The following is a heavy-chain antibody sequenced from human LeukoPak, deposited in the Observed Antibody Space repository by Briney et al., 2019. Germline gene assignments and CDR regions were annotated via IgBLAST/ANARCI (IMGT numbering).Heavy chain of an antibody. CDR1: GGSFSGYY. CDR3: ARSRFDTLYATYYFDY. Sequence: PSETLSLTCAVHGGSFSGYYWCWIRQPPGKGREWIGEINHSGSTDYNPSLKSRVTISVDTFKNQFSLQLSSVTVADTAVYYCARSRFDTLYATYYFDYWGQGTLVSVSS. J-gene: IGHJ4*02. V-gene: IGHV4-34*01. D-gene: IGHD2/OR15-2a*01. CDR2: INHSGST.